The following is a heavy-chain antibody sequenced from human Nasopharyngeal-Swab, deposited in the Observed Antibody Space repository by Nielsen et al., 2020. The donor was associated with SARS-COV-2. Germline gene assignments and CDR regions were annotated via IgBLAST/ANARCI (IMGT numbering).Heavy chain of an antibody. CDR3: AKLIAVTGSDY. CDR2: ISYDGTNNK. Sequence: VRQAPGKGLEWVAVISYDGTNNKYYGDSVKGRFTISRDNSKNTLYLQMNSLRAEDTAVYYRAKLIAVTGSDYWGQGTLVTVSS. J-gene: IGHJ4*02. V-gene: IGHV3-30*18. D-gene: IGHD6-19*01.